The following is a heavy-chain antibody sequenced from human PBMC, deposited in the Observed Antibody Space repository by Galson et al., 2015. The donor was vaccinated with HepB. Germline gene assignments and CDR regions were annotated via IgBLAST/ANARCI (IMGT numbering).Heavy chain of an antibody. CDR1: GFTFSSYG. D-gene: IGHD6-13*01. V-gene: IGHV3-30*18. CDR2: ISYDGSNK. J-gene: IGHJ6*02. CDR3: AKDVIAGSVGYYYGMDV. Sequence: SLRLSCAASGFTFSSYGMHWVRQAPGKGLEWVAVISYDGSNKYYADSVKGRFTISRDNSKNTLYLQMNSLRAEDTAVYYCAKDVIAGSVGYYYGMDVWGQGTTVTVSS.